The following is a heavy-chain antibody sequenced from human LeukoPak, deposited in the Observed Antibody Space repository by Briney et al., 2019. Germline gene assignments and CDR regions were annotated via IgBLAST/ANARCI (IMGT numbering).Heavy chain of an antibody. Sequence: PSETLSLTCAVYGGSFSGYYWSWIRQPPGKGLEWIGEINHSGSTNYNPSLKSRVTISVDTSKNQFSLKLSSVTAADTAVYYCARTRQLRYFDWPRIDYWGQGTLVTVSS. CDR3: ARTRQLRYFDWPRIDY. D-gene: IGHD3-9*01. J-gene: IGHJ4*02. CDR1: GGSFSGYY. CDR2: INHSGST. V-gene: IGHV4-34*01.